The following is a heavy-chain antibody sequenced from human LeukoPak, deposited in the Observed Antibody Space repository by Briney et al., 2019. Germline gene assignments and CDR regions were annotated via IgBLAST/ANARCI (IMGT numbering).Heavy chain of an antibody. D-gene: IGHD3-22*01. J-gene: IGHJ4*02. Sequence: GASVKVSCKTSGYTFTSYYMHWVRQPPGQGLEWMGCVNPTSGGTNYAQKFQGRVTMTRDTSISTAYMELSRLRSDDTAVYYCARVYYYYDSSGILTLYFDYWGQGTLVTVSS. CDR2: VNPTSGGT. CDR1: GYTFTSYY. V-gene: IGHV1-2*02. CDR3: ARVYYYYDSSGILTLYFDY.